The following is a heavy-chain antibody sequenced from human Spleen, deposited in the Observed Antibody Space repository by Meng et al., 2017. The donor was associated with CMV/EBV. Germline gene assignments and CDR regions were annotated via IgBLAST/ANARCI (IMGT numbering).Heavy chain of an antibody. D-gene: IGHD2-2*01. CDR3: ARESGRLGYCSSTSCYRGPRTVPWFDP. V-gene: IGHV4-59*12. CDR1: GGSSTNYY. J-gene: IGHJ5*02. Sequence: SETLSLTCTVSGGSSTNYYWSWIRQPPGKGLEWIGYVYYSGTTNYNPSLKSRVTMSVDRSKNQFSLKLSSVTAADTAVYYCARESGRLGYCSSTSCYRGPRTVPWFDPWGQGTLVTVSS. CDR2: VYYSGTT.